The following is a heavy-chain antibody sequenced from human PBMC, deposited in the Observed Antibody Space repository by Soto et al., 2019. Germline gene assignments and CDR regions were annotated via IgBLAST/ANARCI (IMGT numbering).Heavy chain of an antibody. Sequence: ASVKVSCKASGYTFTSYAMHWVRQAPGQRLEWMGWINADNGNTKYSQKFQGRVTITTDTSASTAYMELRSLRSDDTAVYYCARMGDVPYYYYGMDVWGQGTTVTVSS. J-gene: IGHJ6*02. CDR2: INADNGNT. CDR3: ARMGDVPYYYYGMDV. V-gene: IGHV1-3*01. D-gene: IGHD3-16*01. CDR1: GYTFTSYA.